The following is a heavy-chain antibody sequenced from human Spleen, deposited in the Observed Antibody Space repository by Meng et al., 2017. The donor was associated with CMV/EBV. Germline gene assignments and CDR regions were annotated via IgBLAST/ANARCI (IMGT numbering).Heavy chain of an antibody. CDR3: ARSAAAGTYFDY. V-gene: IGHV4-59*08. CDR2: IYSSGST. D-gene: IGHD6-13*01. Sequence: SETLSLTCTVSGVSISNFYWGWIRQPPGGGLEWLGNIYSSGSTNYNPSLKSRVTISVDTSKNQFSLKLTSVTAADTAVYYCARSAAAGTYFDYWGQGTLVTVSS. CDR1: GVSISNFY. J-gene: IGHJ4*02.